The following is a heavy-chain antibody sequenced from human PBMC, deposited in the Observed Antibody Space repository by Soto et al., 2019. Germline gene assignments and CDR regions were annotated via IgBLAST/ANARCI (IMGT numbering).Heavy chain of an antibody. Sequence: EVQLLESGGGLVQPGGSLRLSCAASGFTFSNYAVTWVRQAPGKGLEWVSTISGSGGSTYYADSVKGRFTISRDNSKNTLYLQMNSLRAEDKAVYYCAKDQGSSWYEIDYWRQGTLVTVSS. J-gene: IGHJ4*02. CDR2: ISGSGGST. D-gene: IGHD6-13*01. CDR3: AKDQGSSWYEIDY. CDR1: GFTFSNYA. V-gene: IGHV3-23*01.